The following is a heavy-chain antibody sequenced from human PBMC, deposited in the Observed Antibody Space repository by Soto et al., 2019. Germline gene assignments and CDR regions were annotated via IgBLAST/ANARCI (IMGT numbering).Heavy chain of an antibody. J-gene: IGHJ5*02. CDR2: INHSGST. Sequence: QVQLQQWGAGLLKPSETLSLTCAVYGGSFSGYYWSWIRQPPGKGLEWIGEINHSGSTNYNPSLKSRVTISVDTSKNQFSLKLSSVTAADTAVYYCARGKPANRYCSSTSCYRASWFDPWGQGTLVTVSS. V-gene: IGHV4-34*01. D-gene: IGHD2-2*01. CDR3: ARGKPANRYCSSTSCYRASWFDP. CDR1: GGSFSGYY.